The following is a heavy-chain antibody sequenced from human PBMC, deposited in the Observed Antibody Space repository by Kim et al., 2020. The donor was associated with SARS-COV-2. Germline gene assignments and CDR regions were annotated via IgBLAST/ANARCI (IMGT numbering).Heavy chain of an antibody. Sequence: GGSLRLSCAASGFTFSSYWMSWVRQAPGKGLEWVANIKQGGSEIYYVDSVKGRFTISRDNAKNSLYLQMNSLRAEDTAVYYCARLGLDILIGYFRIWGQGTLGPVSS. V-gene: IGHV3-7*01. CDR2: IKQGGSEI. CDR1: GFTFSSYW. D-gene: IGHD3-9*01. J-gene: IGHJ4*02. CDR3: ARLGLDILIGYFRI.